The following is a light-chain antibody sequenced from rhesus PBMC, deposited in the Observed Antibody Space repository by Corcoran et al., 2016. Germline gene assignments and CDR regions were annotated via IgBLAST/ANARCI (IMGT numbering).Light chain of an antibody. CDR2: LGS. Sequence: DIVMTQTPLSLPVTPGEPASISCRSSQSLLHSDGYTYLDWYLQKPSQSPQLLIYLGSERASGVPVRFSGSASGTYFTLKISRVEAEDVGIYYCMQATHLPYSFGQGTRVEI. CDR1: QSLLHSDGYTY. V-gene: IGKV2-78*01. CDR3: MQATHLPYS. J-gene: IGKJ2*01.